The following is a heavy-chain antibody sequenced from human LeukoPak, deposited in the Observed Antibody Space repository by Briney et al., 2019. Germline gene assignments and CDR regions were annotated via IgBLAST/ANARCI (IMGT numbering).Heavy chain of an antibody. J-gene: IGHJ6*03. CDR2: ISSSSSYI. CDR1: GFTFSSYS. CDR3: ARDGGGGRYCSSTSCPLAGTVYYYMDV. V-gene: IGHV3-21*01. D-gene: IGHD2-2*01. Sequence: GGSLRLSCAASGFTFSSYSMNWVRQAPGKGLEWVSSISSSSSYIYYADSVKGRFTTSRDNAKNSLYLQMNSLRAEDTAVYYCARDGGGGRYCSSTSCPLAGTVYYYMDVWGKGTTVTVSS.